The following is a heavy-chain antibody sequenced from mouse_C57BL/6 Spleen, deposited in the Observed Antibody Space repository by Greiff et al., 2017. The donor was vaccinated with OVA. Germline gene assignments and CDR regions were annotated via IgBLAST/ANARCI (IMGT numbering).Heavy chain of an antibody. CDR3: TRENYLDY. CDR2: IDPETGGT. J-gene: IGHJ4*01. D-gene: IGHD2-1*01. V-gene: IGHV1-15*01. Sequence: QLKESGAELVRPGASVTLSCKASGYTFTDYEMHWVKQTPVHGLEWIGAIDPETGGTAYNQKFKGKAILTADKSSSTAYMELRSLTSEDSAVYYCTRENYLDYWGQGTSVTVSS. CDR1: GYTFTDYE.